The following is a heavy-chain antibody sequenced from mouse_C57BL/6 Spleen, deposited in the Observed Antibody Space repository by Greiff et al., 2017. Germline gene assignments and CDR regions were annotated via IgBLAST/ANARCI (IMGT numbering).Heavy chain of an antibody. V-gene: IGHV1-75*01. CDR3: AGHAATTIVRYWDFDV. CDR2: IFPGSGST. D-gene: IGHD1-1*01. CDR1: GYTFTDYY. Sequence: QVQLQQSGPELVKPGASVKISCKASGYTFTDYYINWVKQRPGQGLEWIGWIFPGSGSTYYNEKFKGKATLTVDKSSSTAYMLLRSLTSEDSAVYCCAGHAATTIVRYWDFDVWGTGTTVTVSS. J-gene: IGHJ1*03.